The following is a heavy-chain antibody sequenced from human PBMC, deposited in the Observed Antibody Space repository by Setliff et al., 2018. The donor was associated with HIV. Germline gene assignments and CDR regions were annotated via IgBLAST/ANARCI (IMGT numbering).Heavy chain of an antibody. CDR3: ARLWTPGLAFDL. D-gene: IGHD3-3*01. J-gene: IGHJ4*01. V-gene: IGHV3-21*01. Sequence: LRLSCATSGFTFIDYALNWVRQAPGGGLEWVSSISSSGSYIYYAGSLKGRFTISRDNSKNTLYLQMNSLRPEDTAVYYCARLWTPGLAFDLWGQGNPGHRLL. CDR1: GFTFIDYA. CDR2: ISSSGSYI.